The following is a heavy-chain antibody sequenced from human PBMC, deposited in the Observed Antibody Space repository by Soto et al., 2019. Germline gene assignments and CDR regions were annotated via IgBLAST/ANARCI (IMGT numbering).Heavy chain of an antibody. J-gene: IGHJ3*02. V-gene: IGHV1-46*01. D-gene: IGHD3-22*01. Sequence: GASVKVSCKASGYTFTSYYMHWVRQAPGQGLEWMGIINPSGGSTSYAQKFQGRVTMTRDTSTSTVYMELSSLRSEDTAVYYCARDLASEGYDSSGYPHAFDIWGQGTMVTVSS. CDR2: INPSGGST. CDR1: GYTFTSYY. CDR3: ARDLASEGYDSSGYPHAFDI.